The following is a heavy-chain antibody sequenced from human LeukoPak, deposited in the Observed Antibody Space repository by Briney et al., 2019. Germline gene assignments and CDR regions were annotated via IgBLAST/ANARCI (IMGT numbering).Heavy chain of an antibody. CDR1: GGSISSDY. J-gene: IGHJ4*02. D-gene: IGHD2/OR15-2a*01. Sequence: SETLSLTCTVSGGSISSDYWSWIRQPPGKGLEWIGYIYYGGTTSYNPSLKSRVTISIDTSKTHFSLILNSVTAADTAVYFCARRIWRGAKDYFDRWGQGTLVTVSS. CDR3: ARRIWRGAKDYFDR. V-gene: IGHV4-59*01. CDR2: IYYGGTT.